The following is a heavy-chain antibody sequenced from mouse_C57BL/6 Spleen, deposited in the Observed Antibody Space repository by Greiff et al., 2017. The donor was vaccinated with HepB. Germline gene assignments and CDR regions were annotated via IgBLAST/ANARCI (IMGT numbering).Heavy chain of an antibody. CDR3: ARRGTGYYFDY. D-gene: IGHD3-3*01. CDR1: GYTFTSYG. V-gene: IGHV1-81*01. CDR2: IYPRSGNT. Sequence: VQRVESGAELARPGASVKLSCKASGYTFTSYGISWVKQRTGQGLEWIGEIYPRSGNTYYNEKFKGKATLTADKSSSTAYMELRSLTSEDSAVYFCARRGTGYYFDYWGQGTTLTVSS. J-gene: IGHJ2*01.